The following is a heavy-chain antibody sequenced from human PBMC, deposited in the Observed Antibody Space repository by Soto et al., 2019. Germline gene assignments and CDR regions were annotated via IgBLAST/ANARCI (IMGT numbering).Heavy chain of an antibody. CDR3: GQMIEGDFLEH. CDR1: GVSLSTSGMG. V-gene: IGHV2-5*02. CDR2: VYWDDDK. J-gene: IGHJ1*01. Sequence: GPTLVNNTQTLTLTCTFSGVSLSTSGMGVCWIRQPPGKALEWLALVYWDDDKRYSPSLKSRLTITKDTSKNQVVLTMTYMDPVDTATYYCGQMIEGDFLEHWGQ. D-gene: IGHD3-3*01.